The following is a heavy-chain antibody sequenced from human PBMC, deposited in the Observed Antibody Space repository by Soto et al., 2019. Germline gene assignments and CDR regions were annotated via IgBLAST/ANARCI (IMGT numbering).Heavy chain of an antibody. CDR2: INHSGST. CDR3: ARDKFKYGGIDY. J-gene: IGHJ4*02. D-gene: IGHD4-17*01. Sequence: ASETLSLTCAVYGGSFSGYDWSWIRQPPGKGLEWIGEINHSGSTNYNPSLKSRVTISVDTSKNQFSLKLSSVTAADTAVYYCARDKFKYGGIDYWGQGTLVTVSS. V-gene: IGHV4-34*01. CDR1: GGSFSGYD.